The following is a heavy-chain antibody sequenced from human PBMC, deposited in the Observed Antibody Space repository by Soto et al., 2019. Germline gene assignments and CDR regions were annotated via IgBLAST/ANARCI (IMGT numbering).Heavy chain of an antibody. V-gene: IGHV4-4*02. CDR2: IYHSGST. J-gene: IGHJ4*02. CDR3: ASLLRSRTYYSTAPKNVY. CDR1: GVSVSNNTR. D-gene: IGHD3-10*02. Sequence: QVQLQESGPGLVKPSETLSLTCAVSGVSVSNNTRWSWVRQPPGKGLEWIGEIYHSGSTNYNPSLNNRVTLTLDMSRNRFLLTLKSVTAADTAVYYCASLLRSRTYYSTAPKNVYWCLGTLVTVS.